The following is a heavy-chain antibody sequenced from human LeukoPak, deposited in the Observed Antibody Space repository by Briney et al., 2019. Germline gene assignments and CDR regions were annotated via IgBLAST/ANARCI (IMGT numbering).Heavy chain of an antibody. J-gene: IGHJ4*02. Sequence: GGSLRLSCVASGFTFSSYGMHWVRQAPGKGLEWVSSISSSCSYIYYAHSVEGRFTISRDNAKNSLYLQMNSLRAEDTAVYYCARAYGSGSYYPDYWGQGTLVTVSS. D-gene: IGHD3-10*01. CDR3: ARAYGSGSYYPDY. V-gene: IGHV3-21*01. CDR2: ISSSCSYI. CDR1: GFTFSSYG.